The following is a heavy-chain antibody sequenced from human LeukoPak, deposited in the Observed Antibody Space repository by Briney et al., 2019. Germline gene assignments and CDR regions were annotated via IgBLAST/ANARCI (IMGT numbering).Heavy chain of an antibody. CDR3: ARLRLMYYYGSGARYYYYYYYMDV. J-gene: IGHJ6*03. D-gene: IGHD3-10*01. Sequence: RGESLKISCKGSGYNFTSYWIGWVRQMPGKGLEWMGIIYPGDSDTRYSPSFQGHVTISADKSISTAYLQWSSMKASDTAMYYCARLRLMYYYGSGARYYYYYYYMDVWGKGTTVTISS. CDR1: GYNFTSYW. V-gene: IGHV5-51*01. CDR2: IYPGDSDT.